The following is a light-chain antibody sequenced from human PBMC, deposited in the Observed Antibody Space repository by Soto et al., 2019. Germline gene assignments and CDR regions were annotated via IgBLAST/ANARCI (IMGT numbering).Light chain of an antibody. CDR2: AAS. V-gene: IGKV1-39*01. Sequence: DIQMTQSPPSLSASVGDRVTITCRASQNIREYLNWYQQKPGIAPKLLIYAASTLQSGAPSRFSGSGSGSAFTLTISSLQPEDFATYYCQQSFTSPFFTFGPGTKVD. CDR3: QQSFTSPFFT. CDR1: QNIREY. J-gene: IGKJ3*01.